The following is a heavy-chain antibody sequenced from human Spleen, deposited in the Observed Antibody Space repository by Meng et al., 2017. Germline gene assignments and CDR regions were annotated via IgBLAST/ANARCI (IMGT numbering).Heavy chain of an antibody. V-gene: IGHV4-34*01. J-gene: IGHJ4*02. CDR1: GGSFSDYY. D-gene: IGHD4-11*01. CDR3: ARGPTTMAHDFDY. Sequence: LSLTCVVSGGSFSDYYWSWIRQPPGKGLEWIGEINHSGSTNYNPSLESRATISVDTSQNNLSLKLSSVTAADSAVYYCARGPTTMAHDFDYWGQGTLVTVSS. CDR2: INHSGST.